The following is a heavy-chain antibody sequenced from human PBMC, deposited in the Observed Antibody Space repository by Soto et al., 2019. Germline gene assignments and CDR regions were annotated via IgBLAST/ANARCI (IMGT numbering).Heavy chain of an antibody. CDR1: VFTFSSYA. CDR3: ARDSHYYDSSGYGLYYYYGMDV. Sequence: GGSVRLSCAASVFTFSSYAMHWVRQAPGKGLEWVAVISYDGSNKYYADSVKGRFTISRDNSKNTLYLQMNSLRAEDTAVYYCARDSHYYDSSGYGLYYYYGMDVWGQGTTVTVSS. CDR2: ISYDGSNK. J-gene: IGHJ6*02. D-gene: IGHD3-22*01. V-gene: IGHV3-30-3*01.